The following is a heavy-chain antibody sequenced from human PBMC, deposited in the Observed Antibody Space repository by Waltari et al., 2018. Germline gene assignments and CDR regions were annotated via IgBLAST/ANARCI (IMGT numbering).Heavy chain of an antibody. D-gene: IGHD5-12*01. CDR1: GGSFSGYY. Sequence: VQLQQWGAGLLKPSETLSLTCAVYGGSFSGYYWSWLRQPPGKGLEWVSTISDNSVITHYAASVKGRFIISRDNSKSTLYLEMDSLRAEDTAIYYCAAVPSMSGNDFWGQGTLVTVSS. V-gene: IGHV3-23*01. CDR2: ISDNSVIT. J-gene: IGHJ1*01. CDR3: AAVPSMSGNDF.